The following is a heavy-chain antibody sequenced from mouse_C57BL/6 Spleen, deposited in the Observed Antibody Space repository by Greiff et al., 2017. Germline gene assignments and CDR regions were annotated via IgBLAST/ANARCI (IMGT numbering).Heavy chain of an antibody. CDR1: GYTFTDYN. CDR3: ARDGSNYEDYYAMDY. CDR2: INPNNGGT. Sequence: VQLQQSGPELVKPGASVKIPCTASGYTFTDYNMDWVKQSHGQSLEWIGDINPNNGGTIYNQKFKGKATLTVDKSSSTAYMELRSLTSEDTAVYYCARDGSNYEDYYAMDYWGQGTSVTVSS. D-gene: IGHD2-5*01. V-gene: IGHV1-18*01. J-gene: IGHJ4*01.